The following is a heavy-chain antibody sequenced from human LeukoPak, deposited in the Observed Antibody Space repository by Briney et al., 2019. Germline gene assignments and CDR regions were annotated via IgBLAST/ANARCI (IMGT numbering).Heavy chain of an antibody. CDR3: AKDQGGYNYRFGY. V-gene: IGHV3-23*01. D-gene: IGHD5-24*01. CDR1: GFTFSSYA. Sequence: PGGSLRLSCAASGFTFSSYAMSWVRQAPGKGLEWVSAISGSGGSTYYADSVKGRFTISRDNSKNTLYLQMNSLRAEDTAVYYCAKDQGGYNYRFGYWGQRTLVTVSS. CDR2: ISGSGGST. J-gene: IGHJ4*02.